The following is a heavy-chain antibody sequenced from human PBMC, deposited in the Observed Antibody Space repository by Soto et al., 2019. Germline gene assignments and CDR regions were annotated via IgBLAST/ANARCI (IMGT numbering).Heavy chain of an antibody. V-gene: IGHV1-46*01. CDR3: ARGSAVAGSFDY. D-gene: IGHD6-19*01. J-gene: IGHJ4*02. Sequence: DPVKVSCKASGYTFTSYYMHWLRKAPGKGLEWMGIIIPSGGSTSYAQKFQGRVTMTRDTSTSIVYMELSSLRSEDTAVYYGARGSAVAGSFDYECQGALDTVSS. CDR1: GYTFTSYY. CDR2: IIPSGGST.